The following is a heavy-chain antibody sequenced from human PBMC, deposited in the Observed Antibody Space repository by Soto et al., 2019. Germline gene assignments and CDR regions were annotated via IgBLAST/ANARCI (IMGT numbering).Heavy chain of an antibody. D-gene: IGHD2-15*01. CDR2: ISYDGSNK. CDR3: AKDDRGYCSGGSCYRDTRYYYYYGMDV. CDR1: GFTFSSYG. J-gene: IGHJ6*02. V-gene: IGHV3-30*18. Sequence: PGGSLRLSCAASGFTFSSYGMHWVRQAPGKGLEWVAVISYDGSNKYYADSVKGRFTISRDNSKNTLYLQMNSLRAEDTAVYYCAKDDRGYCSGGSCYRDTRYYYYYGMDVWGQGTTVTVSS.